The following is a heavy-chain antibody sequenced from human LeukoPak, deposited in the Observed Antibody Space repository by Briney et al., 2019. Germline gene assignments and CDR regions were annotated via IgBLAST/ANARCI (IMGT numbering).Heavy chain of an antibody. J-gene: IGHJ4*02. CDR3: TRARKTEAIDY. Sequence: SETLSLTCTVSGGSISSSSYYWGWIRQPPGKGLEWIGSIYYSGSTYYNPSLKSRVTLSVDTSKNQFSLKLTAVTAADTAVYYCTRARKTEAIDYWSQGTLVTVSS. CDR1: GGSISSSSYY. D-gene: IGHD1-14*01. V-gene: IGHV4-39*07. CDR2: IYYSGST.